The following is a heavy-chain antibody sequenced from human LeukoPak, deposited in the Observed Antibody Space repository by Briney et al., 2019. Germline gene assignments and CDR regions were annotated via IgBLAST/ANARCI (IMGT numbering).Heavy chain of an antibody. CDR3: AKEAQRVGRPLFDY. V-gene: IGHV3-23*01. Sequence: GGSLRLSCAASGLIFTDYAMSWVRQTPGKGLEWVSGIGADDLGTYYADSVKGRFTISRDISRTTLYLQMNSVRAEDTAVYYCAKEAQRVGRPLFDYWGQGTPVTVSS. CDR1: GLIFTDYA. D-gene: IGHD1-1*01. J-gene: IGHJ4*02. CDR2: IGADDLGT.